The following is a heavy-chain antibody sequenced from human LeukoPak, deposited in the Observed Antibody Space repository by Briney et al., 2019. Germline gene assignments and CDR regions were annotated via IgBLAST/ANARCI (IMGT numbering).Heavy chain of an antibody. D-gene: IGHD3-10*01. CDR3: ARTPAQGSGSYFGY. V-gene: IGHV1-2*02. J-gene: IGHJ4*02. CDR1: GYTFTDYY. CDR2: INPNSGGT. Sequence: GASVKVSCKASGYTFTDYYLHWVRQAPGQGLEWMGWINPNSGGTNYAQKLQGRVTMTTDTSTSTAYMELRSLRSDDTAVYYCARTPAQGSGSYFGYWGQGTLVTVSS.